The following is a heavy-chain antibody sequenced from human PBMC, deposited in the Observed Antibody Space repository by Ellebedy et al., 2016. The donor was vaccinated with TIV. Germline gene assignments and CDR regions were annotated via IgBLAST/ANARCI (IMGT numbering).Heavy chain of an antibody. D-gene: IGHD6-13*01. Sequence: GSLRLSXAVYGGSFSGYYWSWIRQPPGKGLEWIGEINHSGSTNYNPSLKSRVTISVDTSKNQFSLKLSSVTAADTAVYYCASQWGGSWPLFDYWGQGTLVTVSS. CDR1: GGSFSGYY. J-gene: IGHJ4*02. V-gene: IGHV4-34*01. CDR3: ASQWGGSWPLFDY. CDR2: INHSGST.